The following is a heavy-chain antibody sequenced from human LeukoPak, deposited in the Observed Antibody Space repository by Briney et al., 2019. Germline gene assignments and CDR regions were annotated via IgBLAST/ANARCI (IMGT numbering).Heavy chain of an antibody. CDR2: IYSGGSP. V-gene: IGHV3-53*01. CDR3: ARDLNYYDSSGYGH. J-gene: IGHJ4*02. CDR1: GFTFSTNY. D-gene: IGHD3-22*01. Sequence: GGSLRLSCAASGFTFSTNYMSWVRQAPGKGLEWVSVIYSGGSPYYADSVKGRFTISRDNSKNTLYLQMNSLRAEDTAVYYCARDLNYYDSSGYGHWGQGTLVTVSS.